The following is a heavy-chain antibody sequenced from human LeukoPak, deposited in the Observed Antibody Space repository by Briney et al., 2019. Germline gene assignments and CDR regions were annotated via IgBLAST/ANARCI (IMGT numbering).Heavy chain of an antibody. V-gene: IGHV4-39*01. D-gene: IGHD3-16*01. CDR3: ASSEYYDYVWGSPSAFDP. J-gene: IGHJ5*02. CDR1: GGSISSSSYY. Sequence: PSETLSLTCTVYGGSISSSSYYWGWIRQPPGKGLEWIGSIYYSGSTYYNPSLKSRVTISVDTSKNQFSLKLSSVTAADTAVYYCASSEYYDYVWGSPSAFDPWGQGTLVTVSS. CDR2: IYYSGST.